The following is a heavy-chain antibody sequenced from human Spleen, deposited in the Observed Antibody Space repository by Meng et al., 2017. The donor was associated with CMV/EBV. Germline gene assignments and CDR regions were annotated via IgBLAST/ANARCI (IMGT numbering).Heavy chain of an antibody. CDR3: ARAAMADY. V-gene: IGHV3-7*03. J-gene: IGHJ4*02. CDR2: IKQDGSEK. CDR1: GFSFSSYW. D-gene: IGHD5-18*01. Sequence: GESLKISCAASGFSFSSYWMSWVRQAPGKGLEWVANIKQDGSEKYYVDSVKGRFTISRDNAKNSLYLQMNSLRAEDTAVYYCARAAMADYWGQGTLVTVSS.